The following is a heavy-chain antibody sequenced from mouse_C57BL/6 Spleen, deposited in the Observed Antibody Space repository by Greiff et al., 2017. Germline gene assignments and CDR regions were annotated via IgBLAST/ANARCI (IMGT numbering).Heavy chain of an antibody. CDR3: ASQTAQASWFAY. D-gene: IGHD3-2*02. Sequence: PGASVKLSCKASGYTFTSYWMHWVKQRPIQGLEWIGNIDPSDSETHYNQKFKDKATLTVDKSSSTAYMQLSSLTSEDSAVYYCASQTAQASWFAYWGQGTLVTVSA. J-gene: IGHJ3*01. V-gene: IGHV1-52*01. CDR2: IDPSDSET. CDR1: GYTFTSYW.